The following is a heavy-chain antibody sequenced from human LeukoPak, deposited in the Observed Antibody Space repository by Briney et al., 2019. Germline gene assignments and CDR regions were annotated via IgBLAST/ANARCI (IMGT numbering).Heavy chain of an antibody. CDR2: IRYDGSNK. D-gene: IGHD3-10*01. Sequence: GGSLRLSCAASGFTFSSYGMHWVRQAPGKGLEWVAFIRYDGSNKYYADSVKGRFTISRDNSKNTLYLQMNSLRAEDTAVYYCAKDVSGRFGELLRAFDYWGQGTLVTVSS. CDR1: GFTFSSYG. J-gene: IGHJ4*02. CDR3: AKDVSGRFGELLRAFDY. V-gene: IGHV3-30*02.